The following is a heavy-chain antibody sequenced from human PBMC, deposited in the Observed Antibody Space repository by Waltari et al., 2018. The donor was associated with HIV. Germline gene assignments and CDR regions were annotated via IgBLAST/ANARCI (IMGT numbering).Heavy chain of an antibody. CDR2: VAGTPGHA. CDR1: AVTFTTPG. D-gene: IGHD4-17*01. Sequence: EVELVGSGGGLVHPGGSLRLHCVGSAVTFTTPGLNWVRQAPGKGLEWVSFVAGTPGHAYYADSVKGRFTISRDNAQNSAFLQMNSLRVEDTAIYYCVKSVDYFRFDVWDQGTLVTVSS. J-gene: IGHJ4*02. V-gene: IGHV3-48*04. CDR3: VKSVDYFRFDV.